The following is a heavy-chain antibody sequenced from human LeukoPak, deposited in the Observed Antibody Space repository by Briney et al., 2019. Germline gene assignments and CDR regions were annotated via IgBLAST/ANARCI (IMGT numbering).Heavy chain of an antibody. J-gene: IGHJ5*02. D-gene: IGHD1-7*01. Sequence: GGSLRLSCGASGFTFSSYWMSWVRQAPGRGLEWVANIKQDGSEKDYVDSVKCRFTIYRDNAKNSLYLQMSNLRAEDTAIYYCATLGGTARFDPWGQGTLVTVSS. CDR3: ATLGGTARFDP. CDR2: IKQDGSEK. CDR1: GFTFSSYW. V-gene: IGHV3-7*01.